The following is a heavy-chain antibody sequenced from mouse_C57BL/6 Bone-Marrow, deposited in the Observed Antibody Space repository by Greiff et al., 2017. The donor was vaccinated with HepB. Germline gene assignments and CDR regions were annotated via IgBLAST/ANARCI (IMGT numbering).Heavy chain of an antibody. J-gene: IGHJ2*01. CDR3: ARHRYYGSSYYFDY. Sequence: EVKLEESGGGLVQPGGSLKLSCAASGFTFSDYYMYWVRQTPEKRLEWVAYISNGGGSTYYPDTVKGRFTISRDNAKNTLYLQMSRLKSEDTAMYYCARHRYYGSSYYFDYWGQGTTLTVSS. V-gene: IGHV5-12*01. CDR1: GFTFSDYY. CDR2: ISNGGGST. D-gene: IGHD1-1*01.